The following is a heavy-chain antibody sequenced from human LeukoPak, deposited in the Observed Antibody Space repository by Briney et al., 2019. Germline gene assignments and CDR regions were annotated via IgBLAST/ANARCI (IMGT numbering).Heavy chain of an antibody. CDR2: INAYNGHT. J-gene: IGHJ3*02. Sequence: GASVKVSCKASGYTFTSYGISWLRQAPGQGFEWMGWINAYNGHTHYAQRFQGRVTMTTETSTSTAYMDLRSLRSDDTAVYYCARDLRVTAMADAFDIWGQGTMVTVSS. CDR1: GYTFTSYG. D-gene: IGHD2-21*02. CDR3: ARDLRVTAMADAFDI. V-gene: IGHV1-18*01.